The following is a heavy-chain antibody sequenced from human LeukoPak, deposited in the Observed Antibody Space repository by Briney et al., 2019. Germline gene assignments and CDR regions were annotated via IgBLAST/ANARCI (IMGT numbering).Heavy chain of an antibody. CDR1: ARSISSYY. D-gene: IGHD2-15*01. Sequence: SETLSLTCTVAARSISSYYWSWIRQPPGKGLEWIGSIYYSGSTYSNPSLKSRVTIFVDTSKNQFSLKLSSVTAADTAGYYCADSGGSILTLIDYWGQGTLVTVSS. CDR2: IYYSGST. CDR3: ADSGGSILTLIDY. J-gene: IGHJ4*02. V-gene: IGHV4-59*04.